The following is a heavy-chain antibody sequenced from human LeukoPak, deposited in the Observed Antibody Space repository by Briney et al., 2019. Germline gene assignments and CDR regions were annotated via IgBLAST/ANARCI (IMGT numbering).Heavy chain of an antibody. CDR3: ALSRGDAFDI. J-gene: IGHJ3*02. Sequence: SETLSLTCTVSGGSISSGGYYWSWIRQHPGKGLEWIGYIYYSGSTYYNPSLKSRVTISVDTSKNQFSLKLSSVTAADTAVYYCALSRGDAFDIWGQGTMVTVSS. CDR1: GGSISSGGYY. D-gene: IGHD3-16*02. CDR2: IYYSGST. V-gene: IGHV4-31*03.